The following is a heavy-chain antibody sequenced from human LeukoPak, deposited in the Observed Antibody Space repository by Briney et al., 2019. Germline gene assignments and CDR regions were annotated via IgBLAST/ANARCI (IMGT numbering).Heavy chain of an antibody. CDR1: GFTFSSYG. CDR3: AKVFTRIVVVPAAITKYNWFDP. D-gene: IGHD2-2*01. V-gene: IGHV3-30*02. Sequence: TGGSLRLSCAASGFTFSSYGMHWVRQAPGKGLEWVAFIRYDGSNKYYADSVKGRFTISRDNSKNTLYLQMNSLRAEDTAVYYCAKVFTRIVVVPAAITKYNWFDPWGQGTLVTVSS. J-gene: IGHJ5*02. CDR2: IRYDGSNK.